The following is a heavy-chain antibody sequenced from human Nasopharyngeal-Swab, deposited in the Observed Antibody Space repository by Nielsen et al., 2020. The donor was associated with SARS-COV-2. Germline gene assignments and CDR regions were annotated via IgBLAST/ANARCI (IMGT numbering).Heavy chain of an antibody. Sequence: VRQMPGKGLEWVANIKQDGSEKYYVDSVKGRFTISRDNAKNSLYLQMNSLRAEDTAVYYCAREYSSSDYYDYWGQGTLATVSS. J-gene: IGHJ4*02. CDR2: IKQDGSEK. D-gene: IGHD6-6*01. V-gene: IGHV3-7*05. CDR3: AREYSSSDYYDY.